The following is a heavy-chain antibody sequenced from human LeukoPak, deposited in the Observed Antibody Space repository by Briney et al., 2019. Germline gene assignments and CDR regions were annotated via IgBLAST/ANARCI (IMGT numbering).Heavy chain of an antibody. CDR1: GFTFDEYT. J-gene: IGHJ1*01. V-gene: IGHV3-43*01. CDR2: ISWDGGRI. CDR3: TRGSPTFSWYDSSGYSGVEYFQH. D-gene: IGHD3-22*01. Sequence: PGGSLRLSCAASGFTFDEYTMHWVRQAPGKGPEWVSLISWDGGRIYHEDSVKGRFTISRDNSKNSLYLQMNSLRTEDTAFYYCTRGSPTFSWYDSSGYSGVEYFQHWGQGTLVTVSS.